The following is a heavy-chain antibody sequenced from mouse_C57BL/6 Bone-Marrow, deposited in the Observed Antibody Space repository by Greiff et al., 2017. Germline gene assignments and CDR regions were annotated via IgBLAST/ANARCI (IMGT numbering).Heavy chain of an antibody. D-gene: IGHD2-5*01. J-gene: IGHJ3*01. Sequence: QVQLKESGAELMKPGASVKLSCKATGYTFTGYWIEWVKQRPGHGLEWIGEILPGSGSTNYNEKFKGKATFTADTSATTAYLQLSSLTTADSAIYYCARRGGHYSNTAWFAYWGKGTLVTVSA. CDR3: ARRGGHYSNTAWFAY. V-gene: IGHV1-9*01. CDR2: ILPGSGST. CDR1: GYTFTGYW.